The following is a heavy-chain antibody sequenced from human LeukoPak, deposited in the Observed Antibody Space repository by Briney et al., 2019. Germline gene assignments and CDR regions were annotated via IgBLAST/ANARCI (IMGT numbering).Heavy chain of an antibody. D-gene: IGHD3-16*01. CDR1: GGSVSSGSYY. Sequence: SETLSLTCTVAGGSVSSGSYYWSWSRQPPGKGLEGIGYIYNSGSTKDNPSLKSRGIISVDTSKNQFPLQMSSVPAADTAVYYCARHYGPWGQGTLVTVSS. J-gene: IGHJ4*02. CDR2: IYNSGST. V-gene: IGHV4-61*01. CDR3: ARHYGP.